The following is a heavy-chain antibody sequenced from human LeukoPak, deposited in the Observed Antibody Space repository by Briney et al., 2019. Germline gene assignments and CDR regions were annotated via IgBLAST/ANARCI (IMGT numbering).Heavy chain of an antibody. Sequence: GGSLRLSCAASGFTFSSYEMNWVRQAPGKGLEWVSYISSSGSTIYYADSVKGRFTISRDNAKNSLYLQMNSLRAEDTAVYYCARLRYDFVWGSYDYWGQGTLVTVSS. J-gene: IGHJ4*02. D-gene: IGHD3-16*01. V-gene: IGHV3-48*03. CDR1: GFTFSSYE. CDR3: ARLRYDFVWGSYDY. CDR2: ISSSGSTI.